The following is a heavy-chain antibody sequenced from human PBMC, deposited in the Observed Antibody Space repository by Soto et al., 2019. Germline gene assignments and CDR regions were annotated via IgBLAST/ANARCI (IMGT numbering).Heavy chain of an antibody. CDR1: GFTFSSYG. V-gene: IGHV3-33*01. CDR3: ARDQPGYSYGYGLGY. Sequence: GGSLRLSCAASGFTFSSYGMHWVRQAPGKGLEWVAVIWYDGSNKYYADSVKGRFTISRDNAKNSLYLQMNSLRAEDTAVYYCARDQPGYSYGYGLGYWGQGTLVTVSS. J-gene: IGHJ4*02. CDR2: IWYDGSNK. D-gene: IGHD5-18*01.